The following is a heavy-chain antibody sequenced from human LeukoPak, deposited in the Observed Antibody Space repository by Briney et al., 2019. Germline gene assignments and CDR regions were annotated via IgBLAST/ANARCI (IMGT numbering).Heavy chain of an antibody. D-gene: IGHD6-19*01. V-gene: IGHV4-34*01. CDR1: GGSFSGYY. Sequence: SETLSLTCAVCGGSFSGYYWSWIRQPPGKGLEWIGEINHSGSTNYNPSLKNQVTISVDTSKNQFSLKLSSVTAADTAVYYCARGSRRGYSSGWYGGFDYWGQGTLVTVSS. CDR2: INHSGST. J-gene: IGHJ4*02. CDR3: ARGSRRGYSSGWYGGFDY.